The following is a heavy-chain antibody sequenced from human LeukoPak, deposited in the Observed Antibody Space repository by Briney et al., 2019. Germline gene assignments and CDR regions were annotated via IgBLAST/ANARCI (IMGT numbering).Heavy chain of an antibody. J-gene: IGHJ6*03. V-gene: IGHV1-46*01. D-gene: IGHD3-10*01. CDR1: GYTFTTDY. Sequence: ASVKVSCKASGYTFTTDYIHWVRQAPGQGLEWMGIMNPSGGSTTYAQKFQGRVIMTGDTSTSTVYMELRSLRSEDTAVYYCARARGSGSYYGHDYYYYYYMDVWGQGTTVTVSS. CDR2: MNPSGGST. CDR3: ARARGSGSYYGHDYYYYYYMDV.